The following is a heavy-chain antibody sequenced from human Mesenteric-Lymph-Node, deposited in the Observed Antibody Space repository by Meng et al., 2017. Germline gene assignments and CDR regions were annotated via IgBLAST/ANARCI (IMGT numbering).Heavy chain of an antibody. D-gene: IGHD6-19*01. J-gene: IGHJ4*02. CDR3: AGRLAGLRTYYFDY. Sequence: KEPVPTLVKPTQTLTLTCTFAGFSLRTSGVGVGWIRQPSGKALEWIGYICYSGSTYYNPSLKSLVTISVDKSNNQFSLNLSSLTAADTAIYYCAGRLAGLRTYYFDYWGQGTLVTVSS. CDR2: ICYSGST. CDR1: GFSLRTSGVG. V-gene: IGHV4-31*01.